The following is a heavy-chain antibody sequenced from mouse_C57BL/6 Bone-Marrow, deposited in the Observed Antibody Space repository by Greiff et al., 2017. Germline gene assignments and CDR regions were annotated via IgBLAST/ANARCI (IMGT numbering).Heavy chain of an antibody. D-gene: IGHD1-1*01. J-gene: IGHJ2*01. CDR1: GYTFTSYG. CDR2: IYPRSGNT. Sequence: VKLVESGAELARPGASVKLSCKASGYTFTSYGISWVKQRTGQGLEWIGEIYPRSGNTYYNEKFKGKATLTADKSSSTAYMELRSLTSEDSAVYFCARSRITTVVATDYWGQGTTLTVSS. V-gene: IGHV1-81*01. CDR3: ARSRITTVVATDY.